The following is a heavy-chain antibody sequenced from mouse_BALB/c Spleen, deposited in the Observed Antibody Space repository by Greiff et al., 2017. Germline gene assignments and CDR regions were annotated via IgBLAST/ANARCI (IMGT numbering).Heavy chain of an antibody. CDR1: GYTFTSYW. D-gene: IGHD1-1*01. Sequence: QVQLQQSGAELVKPGASVKLSCKTSGYTFTSYWIQWVKQRPGQGLGWVGEIFPGTGTTYYNEKFKGKATLTIDTSSSTAYMQLSSLTSEDSAVYFCARGPDYNGGAMDYWGQGTSVTVSS. CDR3: ARGPDYNGGAMDY. V-gene: IGHV1S132*01. J-gene: IGHJ4*01. CDR2: IFPGTGTT.